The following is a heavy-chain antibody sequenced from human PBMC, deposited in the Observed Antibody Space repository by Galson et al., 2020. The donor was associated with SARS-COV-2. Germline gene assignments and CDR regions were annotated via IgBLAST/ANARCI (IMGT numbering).Heavy chain of an antibody. CDR1: GFTVSSNY. D-gene: IGHD1-26*01. CDR2: IYSGGST. J-gene: IGHJ4*02. V-gene: IGHV3-53*01. CDR3: ARGFRGSYGVLYYFDY. Sequence: GGSLRLSCAASGFTVSSNYMSWVRQAPGKGLEWVSVIYSGGSTYYADSVKGRFTISRDNSKNTLYLQMNSLRAEDTAVYYCARGFRGSYGVLYYFDYWGQGTLVTVSS.